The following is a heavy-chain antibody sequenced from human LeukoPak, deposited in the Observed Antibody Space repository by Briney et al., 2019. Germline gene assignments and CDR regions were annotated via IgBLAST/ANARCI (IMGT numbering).Heavy chain of an antibody. Sequence: SETLSLTCTVSGGSISSSSYYWGWIRQPPGKGLEWIGGIYYSGSTYYNPSLKSRVTISVDTSKNQLSLKLSSVTAADTAVYYCARQSSGYRPYYFDYWGQGTLVTVSS. J-gene: IGHJ4*02. D-gene: IGHD3-10*01. CDR2: IYYSGST. CDR1: GGSISSSSYY. CDR3: ARQSSGYRPYYFDY. V-gene: IGHV4-39*01.